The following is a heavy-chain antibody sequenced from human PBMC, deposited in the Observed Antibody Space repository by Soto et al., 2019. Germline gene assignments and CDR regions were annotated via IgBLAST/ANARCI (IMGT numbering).Heavy chain of an antibody. V-gene: IGHV3-23*01. CDR1: GFTFSSYA. CDR3: ARLGSGRYYDY. J-gene: IGHJ4*02. D-gene: IGHD1-26*01. Sequence: EVQLLESGGGLVQPGGSLRLSCAASGFTFSSYAMRWVRQAPGKGLEWVSAISGSGGSTYYADSVKGRFTISRDNSKHTLSLQMHSLRAEDTVVHDGARLGSGRYYDYWCQGTLVTVSS. CDR2: ISGSGGST.